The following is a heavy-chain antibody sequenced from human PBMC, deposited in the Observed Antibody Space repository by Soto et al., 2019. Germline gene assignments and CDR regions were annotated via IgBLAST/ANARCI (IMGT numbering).Heavy chain of an antibody. Sequence: PGGSLRLSCAASGLTFSSYAMSWVRQAPGKGLEWISAISGSGGSTYYADSVKGRFTISRDNSKNTLYLQMNSLRAEDTAVYYCAKDGTVTTGEFDYWGQGTLVTVSS. CDR2: ISGSGGST. CDR3: AKDGTVTTGEFDY. J-gene: IGHJ4*02. V-gene: IGHV3-23*01. D-gene: IGHD4-17*01. CDR1: GLTFSSYA.